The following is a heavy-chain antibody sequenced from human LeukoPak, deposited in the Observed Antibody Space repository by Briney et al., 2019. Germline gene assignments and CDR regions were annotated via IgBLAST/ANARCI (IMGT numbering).Heavy chain of an antibody. Sequence: GGSLRLSCAASGFTFSSYWMSWVRQAPGRGLEWVANIKQDGSEKYYVDSVKGRFTISRDNAKNSLFLQMNSLRAEDTAVYYCARGPSRDGYNPLYDYWGQGTLVTVSS. CDR2: IKQDGSEK. V-gene: IGHV3-7*01. CDR1: GFTFSSYW. D-gene: IGHD5-24*01. J-gene: IGHJ4*02. CDR3: ARGPSRDGYNPLYDY.